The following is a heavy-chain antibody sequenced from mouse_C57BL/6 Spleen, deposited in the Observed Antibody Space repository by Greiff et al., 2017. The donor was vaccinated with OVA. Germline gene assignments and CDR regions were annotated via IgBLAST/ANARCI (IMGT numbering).Heavy chain of an antibody. V-gene: IGHV5-17*01. Sequence: DVQLVESGGGLVKPGGSLKLSCAASGFTFSDYGMHWVRQAPEKGLEWVAYISSGSSTIYYADTVKGRFTISRDNAKNTLFLQMTSLRSEDTAMYYCATYYGSSYDYAMDYWGQGTSVTVSS. CDR2: ISSGSSTI. J-gene: IGHJ4*01. CDR1: GFTFSDYG. CDR3: ATYYGSSYDYAMDY. D-gene: IGHD1-1*01.